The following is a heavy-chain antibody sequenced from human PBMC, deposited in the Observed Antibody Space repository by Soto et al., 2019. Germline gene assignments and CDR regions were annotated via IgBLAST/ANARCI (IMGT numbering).Heavy chain of an antibody. D-gene: IGHD3-10*01. J-gene: IGHJ5*02. CDR3: AAGKYGSGSYYNLSWFDP. CDR1: GFTFTSCA. V-gene: IGHV1-58*01. Sequence: SVKVSCKASGFTFTSCAVQWVRQARGQRLEWIGWIVVGSGNTNYAQKFREGVAITRDMSTSTAYMELSSLRSEDTAVYYCAAGKYGSGSYYNLSWFDPWGQGTLVTVSS. CDR2: IVVGSGNT.